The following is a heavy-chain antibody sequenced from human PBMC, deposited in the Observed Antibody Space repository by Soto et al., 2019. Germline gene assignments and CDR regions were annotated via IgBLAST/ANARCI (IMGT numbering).Heavy chain of an antibody. CDR3: AKVRSSGFEGPYYYYGMDV. J-gene: IGHJ6*02. CDR2: ISYDGSNK. V-gene: IGHV3-30*18. CDR1: GFTFSSYG. Sequence: PGGSLRLSCAAPGFTFSSYGMHWVRQAPGKGLEWVAVISYDGSNKYYADSVKGRFTISRDNSKNTLYLQMNSLRAEDTAVYYCAKVRSSGFEGPYYYYGMDVWGQGTTVTVSS. D-gene: IGHD3-22*01.